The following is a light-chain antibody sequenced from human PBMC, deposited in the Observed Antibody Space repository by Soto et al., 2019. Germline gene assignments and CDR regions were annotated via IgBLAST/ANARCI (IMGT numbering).Light chain of an antibody. Sequence: EIVLTQSPGTLSLSPGERATLSCRASQSVSSSYLAWYQQKPGQAPRLLIDGASSRATGIPDRFSGSGSGTDFTLTISRLEPEDFAVYYCQHYGSSSWTFGQGPKVEIK. V-gene: IGKV3-20*01. J-gene: IGKJ1*01. CDR3: QHYGSSSWT. CDR1: QSVSSSY. CDR2: GAS.